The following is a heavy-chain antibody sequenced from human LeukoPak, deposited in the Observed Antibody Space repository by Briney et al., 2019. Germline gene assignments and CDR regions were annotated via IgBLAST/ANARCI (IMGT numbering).Heavy chain of an antibody. CDR1: GGTFSSYA. Sequence: SVKVSCKASGGTFSSYAISWVRQAPGQGLEWVGGIIPIFGTANYAQKFQGRVTITADKSTSTAYMELSSLRSEDTAVYYCARGAIDYDFWSALARSYYYYMDVWGKGTTVTVSS. CDR3: ARGAIDYDFWSALARSYYYYMDV. CDR2: IIPIFGTA. D-gene: IGHD3-3*01. J-gene: IGHJ6*03. V-gene: IGHV1-69*06.